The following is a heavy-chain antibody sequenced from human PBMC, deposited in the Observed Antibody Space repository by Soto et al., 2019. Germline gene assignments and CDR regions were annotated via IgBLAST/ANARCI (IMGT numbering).Heavy chain of an antibody. V-gene: IGHV3-23*01. CDR3: AKDVTIQYYGMDV. CDR1: GFTFSSYA. D-gene: IGHD3-3*01. Sequence: GGSLRLSCAASGFTFSSYAMSWVRQAPGKGLEWVSAISGSSGSTYYADSVKGRFTISRDNSKNTLYLQMNSLRAEDTAVYYCAKDVTIQYYGMDVWGQGTTVTVSS. J-gene: IGHJ6*02. CDR2: ISGSSGST.